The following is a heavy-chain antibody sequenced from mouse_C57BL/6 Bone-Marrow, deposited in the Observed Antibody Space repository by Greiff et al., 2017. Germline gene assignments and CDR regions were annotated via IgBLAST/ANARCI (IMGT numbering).Heavy chain of an antibody. V-gene: IGHV1-59*01. CDR1: GYTFTSYW. D-gene: IGHD2-4*01. J-gene: IGHJ3*01. CDR3: ARRRHYDEEFAY. CDR2: IDPSDSYT. Sequence: VQLQQPGAELVRPGTSVKLSCKASGYTFTSYWMHWVKQRPGQGLEWIGVIDPSDSYTNYNQQFKGKATLTVDTSSSTAYMQLSSLTSEDSAVYDCARRRHYDEEFAYWGQGTLVTVSA.